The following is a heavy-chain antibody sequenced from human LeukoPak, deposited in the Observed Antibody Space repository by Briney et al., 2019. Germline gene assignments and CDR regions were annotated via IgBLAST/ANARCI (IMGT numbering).Heavy chain of an antibody. CDR3: ARQRDYYDSSYYFDY. D-gene: IGHD3-22*01. CDR2: IYYSGST. CDR1: GGSISSYY. Sequence: SETLSLTCTVSGGSISSYYWSWIRQPPGKGLEWIGYIYYSGSTNYNPSLKSRVTISVDTSKNQFSLKQSSVTAADTAVYYCARQRDYYDSSYYFDYWGQGTLVTVSS. J-gene: IGHJ4*02. V-gene: IGHV4-59*08.